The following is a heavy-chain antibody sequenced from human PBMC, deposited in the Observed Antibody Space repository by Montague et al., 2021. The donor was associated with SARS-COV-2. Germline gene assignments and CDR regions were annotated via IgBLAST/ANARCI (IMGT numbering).Heavy chain of an antibody. CDR3: ARESRLKYLEWSGGRYDYYGMDV. CDR2: IYYSGST. V-gene: IGHV4-61*01. Sequence: SETLSLTCTVSGGSISSSSYYWGWIRQPPGKGLEWIGYIYYSGSTNYNPSLKSRITVSVDTSRNQLSLKLSSVTAADSAVYYCARESRLKYLEWSGGRYDYYGMDVWGQGTTVTVSS. D-gene: IGHD3-3*01. CDR1: GGSISSSSYY. J-gene: IGHJ6*02.